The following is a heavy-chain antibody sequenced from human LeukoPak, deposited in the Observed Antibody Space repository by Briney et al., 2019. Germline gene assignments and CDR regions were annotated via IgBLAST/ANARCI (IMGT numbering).Heavy chain of an antibody. CDR1: GFTFSSYS. D-gene: IGHD3-10*01. CDR2: ISSSSSYI. Sequence: PGGSLRLSCAASGFTFSSYSMNWVRQAPGKGLEWVSSISSSSSYIYYADSVKGRFTISRDNAKNSLYLQMNSLRAEDTAVYYCARMEYYYGSGSYRVFDYWGQGTLVTVSS. CDR3: ARMEYYYGSGSYRVFDY. J-gene: IGHJ4*02. V-gene: IGHV3-21*01.